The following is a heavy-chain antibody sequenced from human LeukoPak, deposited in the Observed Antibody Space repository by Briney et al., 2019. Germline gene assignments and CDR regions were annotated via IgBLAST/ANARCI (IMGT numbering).Heavy chain of an antibody. CDR3: ATSDPPAGYSRGTPLFDY. CDR1: GGTFSSYA. J-gene: IGHJ4*02. CDR2: IIPIFGPA. D-gene: IGHD5-18*01. V-gene: IGHV1-69*13. Sequence: GASVKVSCKASGGTFSSYAISWVRQAPGQGLEWMGGIIPIFGPANYAQKFQGRVTITADESTSTAYMELSSLRSEDTAVYYCATSDPPAGYSRGTPLFDYWGQGTLVTVSS.